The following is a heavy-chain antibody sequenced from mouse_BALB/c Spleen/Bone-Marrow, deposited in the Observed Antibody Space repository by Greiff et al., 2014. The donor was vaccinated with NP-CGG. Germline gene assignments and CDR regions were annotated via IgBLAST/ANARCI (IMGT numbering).Heavy chain of an antibody. J-gene: IGHJ4*01. CDR2: INPGTGYT. V-gene: IGHV1-7*01. CDR3: TRDNCEAIDY. Sequence: QVQLQQSGADLAKPGASMKMSCKASGYTFTNYWMHWVKQRPGQGLEWIGNINPGTGYTEYNQKFRDKATLTADKSSSTAYMQLSSLTAEDSAADYYTRDNCEAIDYWGQGTSVTVSA. CDR1: GYTFTNYW. D-gene: IGHD1-3*01.